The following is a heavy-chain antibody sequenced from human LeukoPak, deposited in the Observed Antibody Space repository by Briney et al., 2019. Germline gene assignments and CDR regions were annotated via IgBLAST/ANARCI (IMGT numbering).Heavy chain of an antibody. V-gene: IGHV4-59*08. CDR2: ISYSGST. CDR1: GGSITSDY. D-gene: IGHD3-22*01. CDR3: ARFYYDSRGYWYYFDY. J-gene: IGHJ4*02. Sequence: PSETLSLTCTVSGGSITSDYWSWVRQPPGKGLEWIGYISYSGSTSYDPSLKSRVTISGDSSKKQFSLKLSSVTAADTAVYYCARFYYDSRGYWYYFDYWGQGTLITVSS.